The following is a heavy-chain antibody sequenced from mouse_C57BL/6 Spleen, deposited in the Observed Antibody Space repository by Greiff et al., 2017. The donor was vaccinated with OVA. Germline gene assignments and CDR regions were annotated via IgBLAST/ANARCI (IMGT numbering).Heavy chain of an antibody. Sequence: QVQLKQSGAELVKPGASVKLSCKASGYTFTSYWMHWVKQRPGRGLEWIGRIDPDSGGTKYNEKFKGKATLTVDKPSSTAYMQLSSLTSEDSAVYDCARDYYGSSYAWYFDYWGKGTTVTVSS. CDR2: IDPDSGGT. V-gene: IGHV1-72*01. CDR3: ARDYYGSSYAWYFDY. J-gene: IGHJ1*03. CDR1: GYTFTSYW. D-gene: IGHD1-1*01.